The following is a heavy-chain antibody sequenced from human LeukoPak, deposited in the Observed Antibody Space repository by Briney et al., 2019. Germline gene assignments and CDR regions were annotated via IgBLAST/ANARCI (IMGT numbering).Heavy chain of an antibody. Sequence: SETLSLTCTVSGDSISSYYWSWIRQPPGKGLEWIGYIYYSGSTNYNPSLKSRVTISVDTSKNQFSLKLSSVTAADTAVYYCARVRTPTGAFDIWGQGTMVTVSS. CDR1: GDSISSYY. V-gene: IGHV4-59*01. D-gene: IGHD1-14*01. CDR2: IYYSGST. CDR3: ARVRTPTGAFDI. J-gene: IGHJ3*02.